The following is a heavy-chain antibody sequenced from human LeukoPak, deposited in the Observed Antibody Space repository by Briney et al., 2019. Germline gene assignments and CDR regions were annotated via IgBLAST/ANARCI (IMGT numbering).Heavy chain of an antibody. V-gene: IGHV4-39*01. CDR3: AKAGVRYFDSSGLYAFDF. J-gene: IGHJ3*01. CDR2: IYYSGST. D-gene: IGHD3-22*01. CDR1: GGSISSTSYY. Sequence: SETLSLTCAVSGGSISSTSYYWAWIRHPPGKGLEWIGTIYYSGSTYHNPSLKSRVTLSVDTSRNQFSLRLSSVDAADTAVYYCAKAGVRYFDSSGLYAFDFWGQGTTVTVSS.